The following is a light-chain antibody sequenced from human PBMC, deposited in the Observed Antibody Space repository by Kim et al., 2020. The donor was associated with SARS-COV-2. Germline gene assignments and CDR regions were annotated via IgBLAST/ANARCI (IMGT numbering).Light chain of an antibody. CDR2: GKN. J-gene: IGLJ2*01. V-gene: IGLV1-44*01. CDR3: AAWDDSLNGVV. CDR1: SSNIASNT. Sequence: GQRVTITCSGGSSNIASNTLTWYQQRPGTGAKRLIYGKNHRHCGVRDRFSGSKSGTSASLAISGHQSEDEADYYCAAWDDSLNGVVFGGGTQLTVL.